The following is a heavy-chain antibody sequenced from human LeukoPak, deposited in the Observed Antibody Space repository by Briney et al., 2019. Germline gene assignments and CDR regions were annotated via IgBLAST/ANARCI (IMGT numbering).Heavy chain of an antibody. V-gene: IGHV4-30-4*02. Sequence: SDTLSLTCTVSGGSISSYYWSWIRQPPGKGLEWIGYISYSGSTYYNPSLKSRVTISVDTSKNQFSLKLSSVTAADTAVFYCVRDVIGGVATRFDYWGQGTLVTVSS. J-gene: IGHJ4*02. CDR3: VRDVIGGVATRFDY. CDR1: GGSISSYY. D-gene: IGHD5-12*01. CDR2: ISYSGST.